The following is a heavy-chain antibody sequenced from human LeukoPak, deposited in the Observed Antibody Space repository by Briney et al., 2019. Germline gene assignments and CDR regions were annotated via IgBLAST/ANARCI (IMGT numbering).Heavy chain of an antibody. J-gene: IGHJ4*02. CDR2: IKSKTDGGTT. CDR1: GFTFSNAW. CDR3: TTDSPSVVGATRVDY. Sequence: GGSLRLSCAASGFTFSNAWMSWVHQAPGKGLEWVGRIKSKTDGGTTDYAAPVKGRFTISRDDSKNTLYLQMNSLKTEDTAVYYCTTDSPSVVGATRVDYWGQGTLVTVSS. D-gene: IGHD1-26*01. V-gene: IGHV3-15*01.